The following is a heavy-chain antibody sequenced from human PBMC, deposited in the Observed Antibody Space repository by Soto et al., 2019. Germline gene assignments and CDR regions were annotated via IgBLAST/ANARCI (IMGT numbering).Heavy chain of an antibody. CDR2: IYYSGST. CDR1: GGSISSSSYY. V-gene: IGHV4-39*01. J-gene: IGHJ4*02. Sequence: QLQLQESGPGLVKPSETLSLTCTVSGGSISSSSYYWGWIRQPPGKGLEWIGSIYYSGSTYYNPSIKSRVTISVDTSKNQFSLKLSSVTAADTAVYYCARLGYSSSWSDYWGQGTLVTVSS. D-gene: IGHD6-13*01. CDR3: ARLGYSSSWSDY.